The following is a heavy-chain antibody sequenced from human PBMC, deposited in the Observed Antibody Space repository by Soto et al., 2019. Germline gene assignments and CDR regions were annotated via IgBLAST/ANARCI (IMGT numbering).Heavy chain of an antibody. J-gene: IGHJ4*02. V-gene: IGHV1-2*02. Sequence: ASVKVSCKASGYTFTGYYMHWVRQAPGQGLEWMGWINPNSGGTNYAQKFQGRVTMTRDTSISTAYIELSRLRSDDTAVYYCARDLSSSSGTFDYWGQGTLVTVSS. CDR2: INPNSGGT. D-gene: IGHD6-6*01. CDR1: GYTFTGYY. CDR3: ARDLSSSSGTFDY.